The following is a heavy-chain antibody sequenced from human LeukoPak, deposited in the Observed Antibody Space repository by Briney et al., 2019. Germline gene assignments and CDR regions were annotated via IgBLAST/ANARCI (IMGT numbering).Heavy chain of an antibody. V-gene: IGHV4-34*01. CDR3: ARGSSEYYYDSSGYYPLDN. J-gene: IGHJ4*02. CDR1: GGSFSGYY. Sequence: SETLSLTCAVYGGSFSGYYWSWTRQPPGKGLEWIGEINHSGSTNYNPSLKSRVTISVDTSKNQFSLKLSSVTAADTAVYYCARGSSEYYYDSSGYYPLDNWGQGTLVTVSS. CDR2: INHSGST. D-gene: IGHD3-22*01.